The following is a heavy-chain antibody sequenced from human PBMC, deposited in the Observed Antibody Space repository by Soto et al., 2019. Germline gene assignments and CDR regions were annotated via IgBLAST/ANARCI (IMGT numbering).Heavy chain of an antibody. J-gene: IGHJ4*02. CDR2: ISGSGGST. CDR1: GFTFSSYA. CDR3: ARRSKSTTGWYYFDL. Sequence: GSLRLSCAASGFTFSSYAMSWVRQAPGKGLEWVSAISGSGGSTYYADSVKGRFTISRDNSKNTLYLQMNSLRAEDTAVYYCARRSKSTTGWYYFDLWGQGTLVTVSS. V-gene: IGHV3-23*01. D-gene: IGHD6-19*01.